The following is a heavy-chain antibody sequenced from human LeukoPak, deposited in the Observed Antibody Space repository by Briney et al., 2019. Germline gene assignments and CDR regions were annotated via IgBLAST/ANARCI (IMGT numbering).Heavy chain of an antibody. D-gene: IGHD3-10*01. J-gene: IGHJ6*04. Sequence: GGSLRLSCEASGFTFSSYDMHWVRQATGKGLEWVSAIGTAGDPYYPGSVKGRFTISRENAKNSLYLQMNSLRAGDTAVYYCARGDSRGSITMVRGVIINSVGMDVWGKGTTVTVSS. CDR3: ARGDSRGSITMVRGVIINSVGMDV. CDR2: IGTAGDP. V-gene: IGHV3-13*05. CDR1: GFTFSSYD.